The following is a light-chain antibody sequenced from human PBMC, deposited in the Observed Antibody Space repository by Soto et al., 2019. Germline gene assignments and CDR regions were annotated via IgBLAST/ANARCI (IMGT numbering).Light chain of an antibody. Sequence: EIVLTQSPGTLSLSPGERATLSCRASQSVSSSYLAWYQQKPGQAPRLVIYGASSRATGIPDRFSGSGSGTDFTLTISRLEPEDFAVYHCQQYGRSPWTFGQGTKVEIK. V-gene: IGKV3-20*01. CDR2: GAS. J-gene: IGKJ1*01. CDR3: QQYGRSPWT. CDR1: QSVSSSY.